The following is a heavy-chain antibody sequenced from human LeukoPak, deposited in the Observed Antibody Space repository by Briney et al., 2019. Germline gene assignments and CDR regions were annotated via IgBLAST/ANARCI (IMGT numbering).Heavy chain of an antibody. J-gene: IGHJ1*01. Sequence: GGSPRLSCAASGFTFSSYSMNWVRQAPGKGLEWVSSIHFTSRYIYNADSGKGRFTTSRDNAKNSLDLQMNSLKVEDTAVYYCATPAAGPGAEYSLYWGQGTLVIVSS. D-gene: IGHD6-13*01. CDR2: IHFTSRYI. CDR1: GFTFSSYS. CDR3: ATPAAGPGAEYSLY. V-gene: IGHV3-21*01.